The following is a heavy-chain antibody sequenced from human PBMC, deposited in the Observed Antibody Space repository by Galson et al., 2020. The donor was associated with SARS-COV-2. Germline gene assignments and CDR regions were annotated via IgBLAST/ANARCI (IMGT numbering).Heavy chain of an antibody. CDR3: ARGGVYDYVWGSYRANWFDP. V-gene: IGHV1-18*01. D-gene: IGHD3-16*02. Sequence: ASVKVSCKASGYTFTSYGISWVRQAHGQGLEWMGWISAYNGNTNYAQKPQGRVTMTTDTSTSTAYMELRSLRSDDTAVYYCARGGVYDYVWGSYRANWFDPWGQGTLVTVSS. CDR2: ISAYNGNT. CDR1: GYTFTSYG. J-gene: IGHJ5*02.